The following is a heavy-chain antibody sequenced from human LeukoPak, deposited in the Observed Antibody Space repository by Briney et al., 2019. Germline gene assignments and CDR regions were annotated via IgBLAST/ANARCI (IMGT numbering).Heavy chain of an antibody. Sequence: SETLSLTCTVSGGSISTYCWSWIRQPAGKGLEWIGHICTSGSTNYNPSLKSRVTMSVDTSNNEFSLKLSSVTAADTAVYYCARHSTAYSSGLDYWGQGTLVTVSS. CDR2: ICTSGST. CDR1: GGSISTYC. D-gene: IGHD6-19*01. CDR3: ARHSTAYSSGLDY. J-gene: IGHJ4*02. V-gene: IGHV4-4*07.